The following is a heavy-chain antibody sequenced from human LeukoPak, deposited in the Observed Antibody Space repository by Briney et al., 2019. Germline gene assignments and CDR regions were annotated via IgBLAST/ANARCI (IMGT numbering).Heavy chain of an antibody. D-gene: IGHD2-15*01. CDR1: GYTFTSYG. J-gene: IGHJ6*02. CDR2: ISAYNGNT. V-gene: IGHV1-18*03. Sequence: ASVKVSCKASGYTFTSYGISGVRQAPGQGLEWMGWISAYNGNTNYAQKLQGRVTMTTDTSTSTAYMELRTLRSDVMAVYYCARAAPRGGGMDVWGQGTTVTVSS. CDR3: ARAAPRGGGMDV.